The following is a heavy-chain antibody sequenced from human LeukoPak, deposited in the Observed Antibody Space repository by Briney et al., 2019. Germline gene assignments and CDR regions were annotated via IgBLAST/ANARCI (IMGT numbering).Heavy chain of an antibody. CDR2: ISGSGGTT. Sequence: PGGSLRLSCAASGFIFTNYAMSWVRQAPGKGLEWVSTISGSGGTTYYAESVKGRFTISRDNAKNSLYLQMNSLRAEDTAVYYCARDARYCSSTSCPFDYWGQGTLVTVSS. J-gene: IGHJ4*02. CDR1: GFIFTNYA. V-gene: IGHV3-23*01. D-gene: IGHD2-2*01. CDR3: ARDARYCSSTSCPFDY.